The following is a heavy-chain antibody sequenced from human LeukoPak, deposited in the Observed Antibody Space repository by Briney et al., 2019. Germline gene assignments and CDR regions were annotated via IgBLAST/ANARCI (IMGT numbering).Heavy chain of an antibody. CDR2: MNPNSGAT. CDR1: GYTFTSYD. D-gene: IGHD6-13*01. J-gene: IGHJ4*02. V-gene: IGHV1-8*01. Sequence: ASVKVSCKASGYTFTSYDFNWLRQATGQGPEWMGWMNPNSGATGYAQKFQGRVTMTRGASINTAYMELTNLRSEDTAVYYCARDAHSTGYSSSWYVLCYWGQGTLVTVSS. CDR3: ARDAHSTGYSSSWYVLCY.